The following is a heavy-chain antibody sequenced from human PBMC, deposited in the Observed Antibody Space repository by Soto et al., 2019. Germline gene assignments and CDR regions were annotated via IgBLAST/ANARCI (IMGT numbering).Heavy chain of an antibody. CDR2: ISSSGSYI. J-gene: IGHJ4*02. Sequence: PGGSLRLSCAASGFTFSSYSMNWVRQAPGKGLEWVSSISSSGSYIYYADSVKGRFTISRDNAKNSLYLQMNSLRAEDTAVYYCARAPAKSPPRYWGQGTLVTVSS. V-gene: IGHV3-21*01. CDR1: GFTFSSYS. CDR3: ARAPAKSPPRY.